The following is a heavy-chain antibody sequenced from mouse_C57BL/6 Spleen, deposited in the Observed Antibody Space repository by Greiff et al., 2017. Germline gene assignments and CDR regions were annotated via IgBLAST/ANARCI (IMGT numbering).Heavy chain of an antibody. J-gene: IGHJ2*01. Sequence: EVKLMESEGGLVQPGSSMKLSCTASGFTFSDYYMAWVRQVPGKGLEWVANINYDGSSTYYLDSLKSRFIISRDNAKNILYLQMSSLKSEDTATYYCARSYYYGSSYDYFDYWGQGTTLTVSS. CDR3: ARSYYYGSSYDYFDY. CDR1: GFTFSDYY. V-gene: IGHV5-16*01. CDR2: INYDGSST. D-gene: IGHD1-1*01.